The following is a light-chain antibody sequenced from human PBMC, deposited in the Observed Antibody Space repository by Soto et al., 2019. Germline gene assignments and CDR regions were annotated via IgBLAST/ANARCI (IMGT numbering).Light chain of an antibody. CDR2: EVS. J-gene: IGLJ1*01. CDR3: SSYTSSSTLV. Sequence: QSALTQPASVSGAPGQSSPLSCTGTSSDVGGYNYVSWYQQHPGKAPKLMIYEVSNRPSGVSNRFSGSKSGNTASLTISGLQAEDEADYYCSSYTSSSTLVFGTGTKLTVL. V-gene: IGLV2-14*01. CDR1: SSDVGGYNY.